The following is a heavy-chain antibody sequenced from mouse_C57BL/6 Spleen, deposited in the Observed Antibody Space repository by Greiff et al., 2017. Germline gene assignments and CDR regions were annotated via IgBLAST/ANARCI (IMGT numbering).Heavy chain of an antibody. D-gene: IGHD3-1*01. Sequence: QVQLQQPGAELVKPGASVKLSCKASGYTFTSYWMQWVKQRPGQGLEWIGEIDPSDSYTNYNQKFKGKATLTVDTSSSTAYMQLSSLTSEDSAVYYCARGTAGPFDYWGQGPTLTVSS. V-gene: IGHV1-50*01. CDR2: IDPSDSYT. CDR3: ARGTAGPFDY. J-gene: IGHJ2*01. CDR1: GYTFTSYW.